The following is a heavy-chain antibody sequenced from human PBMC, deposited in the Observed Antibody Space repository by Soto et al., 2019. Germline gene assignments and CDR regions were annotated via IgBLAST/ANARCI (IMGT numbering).Heavy chain of an antibody. V-gene: IGHV4-61*01. CDR1: GGSVSSGSYY. CDR2: MYNSGST. CDR3: ARVSSVWYYFDY. D-gene: IGHD6-19*01. Sequence: SETLSLTCTVSGGSVSSGSYYWSWIRQPPGKGLEWIGYMYNSGSTNYNPSLKSRVIISVDTSKNQFSLKLSSVTAADTAVYYCARVSSVWYYFDYWGQGTLVTVAS. J-gene: IGHJ4*02.